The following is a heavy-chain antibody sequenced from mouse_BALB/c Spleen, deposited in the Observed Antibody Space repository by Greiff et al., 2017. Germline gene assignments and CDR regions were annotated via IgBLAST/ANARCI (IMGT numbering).Heavy chain of an antibody. CDR3: ARWELLNYYFDY. D-gene: IGHD4-1*01. J-gene: IGHJ2*01. CDR2: IWSGGST. Sequence: QVQLKESGPGLVQPSQSLSITCTVSGFSLTSYGVHWVRQSPGKGLEWLGVIWSGGSTDYNAAFISRLSISKDNSKSQVFFKMNSLQADDTAIYYCARWELLNYYFDYWGQGTTLTVSS. CDR1: GFSLTSYG. V-gene: IGHV2-4-1*01.